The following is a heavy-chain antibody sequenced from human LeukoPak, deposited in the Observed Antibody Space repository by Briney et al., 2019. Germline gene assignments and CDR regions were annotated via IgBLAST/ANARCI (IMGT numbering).Heavy chain of an antibody. V-gene: IGHV3-72*01. D-gene: IGHD3-22*01. J-gene: IGHJ5*02. CDR3: ARGGTHYYDSSAYYSP. Sequence: PGGSLRLSCAASGFTFSDHYMDWVRQAPGKGLEWVCRTRNKANSYSTEYAASVKGRFTISRDESKNSLYLQMNRLKTEDTAVYYCARGGTHYYDSSAYYSPWGQGTLVTVSS. CDR2: TRNKANSYST. CDR1: GFTFSDHY.